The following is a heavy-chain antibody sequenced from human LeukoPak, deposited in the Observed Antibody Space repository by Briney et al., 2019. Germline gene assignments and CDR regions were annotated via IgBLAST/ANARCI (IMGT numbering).Heavy chain of an antibody. D-gene: IGHD3-10*01. CDR1: GGSISSSSYY. V-gene: IGHV4-30-4*08. J-gene: IGHJ4*02. Sequence: SETLSLTCTVSGGSISSSSYYWGWIRQPPGKGLEWIGYIYYSGSTYYNPSLKSRVTISVDTSKDQFSLKLSSVTAADTAVYYCARIFHYYGSGSYGFDYWGQGTLVTVSS. CDR2: IYYSGST. CDR3: ARIFHYYGSGSYGFDY.